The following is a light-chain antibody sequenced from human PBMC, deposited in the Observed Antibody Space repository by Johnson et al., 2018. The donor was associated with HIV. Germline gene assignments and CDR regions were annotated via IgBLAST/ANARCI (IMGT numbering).Light chain of an antibody. Sequence: QSVLTQSPSVSAAPGQMVSISCSGSSSNIGKNYVSWYQQFPGTAPKLLIHENKKRHSGIPARFSGSKSGTSATLGLTGLQTGDAADYYCVTWDRRLSAGGVFGTGTQVTVL. J-gene: IGLJ1*01. V-gene: IGLV1-51*02. CDR2: ENK. CDR1: SSNIGKNY. CDR3: VTWDRRLSAGGV.